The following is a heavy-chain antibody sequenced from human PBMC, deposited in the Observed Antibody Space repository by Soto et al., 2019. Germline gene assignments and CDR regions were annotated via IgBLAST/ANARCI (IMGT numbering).Heavy chain of an antibody. CDR3: ATQIGPVY. V-gene: IGHV1-46*01. Sequence: QVQLVQSGAEVKKPGASVNISCKTSGYTFTSYYLHWVRQAPGQGLEWMGLINPNGGRTTSAQNFQGIVTMTRDTSANTVYMELGSLRSDDTAVYYCATQIGPVYWGQGTLVTVSS. CDR2: INPNGGRT. CDR1: GYTFTSYY. J-gene: IGHJ4*02. D-gene: IGHD3-22*01.